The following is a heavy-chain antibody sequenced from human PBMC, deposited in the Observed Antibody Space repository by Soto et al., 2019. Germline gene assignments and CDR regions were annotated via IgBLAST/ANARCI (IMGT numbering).Heavy chain of an antibody. D-gene: IGHD3-16*02. CDR2: IYWDDDK. V-gene: IGHV2-5*02. CDR3: AHVFNSNSGSYRYFDS. J-gene: IGHJ4*02. Sequence: QITLKESGPTLVNPTQTLTLTCTSSGFSLTTGGVGVGWIRQPPGKALEWLALIYWDDDKRYSPSLKSRLTTAKDTSKDQVVLTLTNMDPVDTATFYCAHVFNSNSGSYRYFDSWGQGTLVTVSS. CDR1: GFSLTTGGVG.